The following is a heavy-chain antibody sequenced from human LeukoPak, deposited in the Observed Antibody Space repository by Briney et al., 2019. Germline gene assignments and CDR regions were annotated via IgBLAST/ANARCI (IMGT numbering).Heavy chain of an antibody. CDR2: IYYSGST. Sequence: KASETLSLTCTVSGGSISSYYWSWIRQPPGKGLEWIGYIYYSGSTNYNPSLKSRVTISVDTSKNQFSLKLSSVTAADTAVYYCARVSRHTGHDYWGQGTLVAVSS. J-gene: IGHJ4*02. CDR1: GGSISSYY. V-gene: IGHV4-59*08. CDR3: ARVSRHTGHDY. D-gene: IGHD1-14*01.